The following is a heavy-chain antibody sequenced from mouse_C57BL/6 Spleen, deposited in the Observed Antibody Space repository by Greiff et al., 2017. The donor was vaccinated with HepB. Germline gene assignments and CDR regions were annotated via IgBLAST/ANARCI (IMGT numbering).Heavy chain of an antibody. CDR2: ISYDGSN. CDR3: AKDGYGSYFDY. CDR1: GYSITSGYY. V-gene: IGHV3-6*01. J-gene: IGHJ2*01. D-gene: IGHD2-3*01. Sequence: VQLQQSGPGLVKPSQSLSLTCSVTGYSITSGYYWNWIRQFPGNKLEWMGYISYDGSNNYNPSLKNRISITRDTSKNQFFLKLNSVTTEDTATYYCAKDGYGSYFDYWGQGTTLTVSS.